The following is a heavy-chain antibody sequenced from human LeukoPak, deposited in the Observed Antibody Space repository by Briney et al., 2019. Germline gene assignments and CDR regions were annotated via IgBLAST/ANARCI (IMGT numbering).Heavy chain of an antibody. CDR3: ARDPSAAFDF. CDR2: LVYDARS. J-gene: IGHJ4*02. D-gene: IGHD6-19*01. CDR1: GFPFSSYG. V-gene: IGHV3-33*01. Sequence: PGGSLRLSCAASGFPFSSYGMHWVRQAPGKGLEWVARLVYDARSDYGNSVKGRFSISRDDSKNTLFLDMSNLRVEDTALYYCARDPSAAFDFWGQGVLVTVSS.